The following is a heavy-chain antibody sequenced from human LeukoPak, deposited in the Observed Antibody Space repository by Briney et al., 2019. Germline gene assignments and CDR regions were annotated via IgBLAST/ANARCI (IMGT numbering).Heavy chain of an antibody. Sequence: GASVKVSCKASGGTFISYAISWVRQAPGQGLEWMGRIIPIFGIANYAQKFQGRVTITADKSTSTAYMELSSLRSEDTAVYYCARVQTHYGGNSYYYYGMDVWGQGTTVTVSS. CDR3: ARVQTHYGGNSYYYYGMDV. J-gene: IGHJ6*02. D-gene: IGHD4-23*01. V-gene: IGHV1-69*04. CDR2: IIPIFGIA. CDR1: GGTFISYA.